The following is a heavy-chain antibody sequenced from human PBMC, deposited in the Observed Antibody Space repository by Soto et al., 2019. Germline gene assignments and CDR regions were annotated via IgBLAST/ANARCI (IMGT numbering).Heavy chain of an antibody. CDR2: IYYSGST. V-gene: IGHV4-31*03. D-gene: IGHD6-13*01. CDR3: ASIAAAGTIEGWFDP. Sequence: PSETLSLTCTVSGGSISSGGYYWSWIRQHPGKGLEWIGYIYYSGSTYYNPSLKSRVTISVDTSKNQFSLKLSSVTAADTAVYYCASIAAAGTIEGWFDPWGQGTLVTVSS. CDR1: GGSISSGGYY. J-gene: IGHJ5*02.